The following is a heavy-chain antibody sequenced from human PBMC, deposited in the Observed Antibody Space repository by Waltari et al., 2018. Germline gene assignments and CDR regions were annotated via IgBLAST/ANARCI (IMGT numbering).Heavy chain of an antibody. CDR3: TKDAYDSPNHYPPTWFDP. CDR1: GFSFGYTA. V-gene: IGHV3-23*04. J-gene: IGHJ5*02. D-gene: IGHD3-10*01. CDR2: ISGTGDGT. Sequence: DVQLAEYGGGLVQPGGSLRLPCVASGFSFGYTAMHWVRQATGKAPEWVAIISGTGDGTFYSNSVRGRFTISRDNSRNTLYLQMNDLKTEDTAVYYCTKDAYDSPNHYPPTWFDPWGHGTLVTVSS.